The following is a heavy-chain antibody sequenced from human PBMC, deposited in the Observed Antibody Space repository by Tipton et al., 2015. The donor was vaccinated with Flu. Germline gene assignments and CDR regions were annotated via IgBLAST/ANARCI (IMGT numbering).Heavy chain of an antibody. CDR3: ARLYYYDSSGYYYGGWFDP. CDR2: IYYSGST. D-gene: IGHD3-22*01. J-gene: IGHJ5*02. V-gene: IGHV4-59*01. Sequence: TLSLTCTVSGGSISSYYWSWIRQPPGKGLEWIGYIYYSGSTNYNPSLKSRVTISVDMSKNQFSLKLSSVTAADTAVYYCARLYYYDSSGYYYGGWFDPWGQGTLVTVSS. CDR1: GGSISSYY.